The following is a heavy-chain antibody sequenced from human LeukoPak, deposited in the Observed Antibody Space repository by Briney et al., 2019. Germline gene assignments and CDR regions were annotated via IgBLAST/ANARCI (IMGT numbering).Heavy chain of an antibody. D-gene: IGHD2-2*01. Sequence: GGSLRLSCAASGFPFSTYAMNWVRQAPGKGLEWVSVITGSGGFTQYADSVKGRFTISRDNSKNTLYLQMNSLRAEDTAVYYCARQYQLLMDAFDIWGQGTMVTVSS. CDR3: ARQYQLLMDAFDI. V-gene: IGHV3-23*01. J-gene: IGHJ3*02. CDR2: ITGSGGFT. CDR1: GFPFSTYA.